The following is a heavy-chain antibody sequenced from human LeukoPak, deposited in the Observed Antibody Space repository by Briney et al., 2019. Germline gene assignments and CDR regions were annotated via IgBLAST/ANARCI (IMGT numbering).Heavy chain of an antibody. J-gene: IGHJ4*02. CDR1: GDSISSYNHY. Sequence: SETLSLTCTVSGDSISSYNHYWGWIRQPPGKGLEWLGSICYGGGTHDNPSLKSRVTISVDTSKNQLSLRVTSATAADTAVYYCARMMYGNGWNRYYFDYWGQGTLVTVSS. CDR2: ICYGGGT. D-gene: IGHD6-19*01. V-gene: IGHV4-39*01. CDR3: ARMMYGNGWNRYYFDY.